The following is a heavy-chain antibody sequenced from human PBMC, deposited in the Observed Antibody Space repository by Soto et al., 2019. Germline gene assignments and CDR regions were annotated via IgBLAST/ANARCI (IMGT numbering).Heavy chain of an antibody. CDR1: GGSFTSNNW. J-gene: IGHJ4*02. V-gene: IGHV4-4*02. CDR3: AKDGLSDSPSAIDY. CDR2: IYRTGST. D-gene: IGHD6-13*01. Sequence: SETLSLTCAVSGGSFTSNNWWTWVRQPPGQGLEWIGEIYRTGSTNYNPSLKSRVTISLDKSENQFSLKVTSLTAADTAIYYCAKDGLSDSPSAIDYWGQGTRVTVSS.